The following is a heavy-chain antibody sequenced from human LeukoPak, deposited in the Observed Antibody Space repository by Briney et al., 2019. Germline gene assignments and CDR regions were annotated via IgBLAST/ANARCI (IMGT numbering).Heavy chain of an antibody. V-gene: IGHV4-61*02. CDR1: GGSISSGSYY. CDR2: IYTSGST. D-gene: IGHD6-19*01. J-gene: IGHJ4*02. CDR3: ARDPGYSSGWYRPGFDY. Sequence: SQTLSLTCTVSGGSISSGSYYWSWIRQPAGKGLEWIGRIYTSGSTNYNPSLKSRVTISVDTSKNQFSLKLSSVTAADTAVYYCARDPGYSSGWYRPGFDYWGQGTLVTVSS.